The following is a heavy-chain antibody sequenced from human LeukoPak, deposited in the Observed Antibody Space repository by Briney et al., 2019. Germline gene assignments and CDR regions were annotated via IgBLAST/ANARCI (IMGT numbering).Heavy chain of an antibody. CDR3: ARVRSIVVVPANTRFDY. D-gene: IGHD2-2*01. Sequence: PSETLSLTCAVYGGSFSGYYWSWIRPPPGKGLEWLGEIIHSGSTNYNPSLKSRVTISVDTSKNQFSLKLSSVTAADTAVYYCARVRSIVVVPANTRFDYWGQGTLVTVSS. J-gene: IGHJ4*02. V-gene: IGHV4-34*12. CDR2: IIHSGST. CDR1: GGSFSGYY.